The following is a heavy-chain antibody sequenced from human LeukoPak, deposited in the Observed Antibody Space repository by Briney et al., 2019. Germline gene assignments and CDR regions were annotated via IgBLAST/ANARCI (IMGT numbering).Heavy chain of an antibody. V-gene: IGHV4-4*07. CDR3: ARDQYDYYGSASLPAYMDV. CDR1: GGSISSYY. CDR2: IYTSGST. D-gene: IGHD3-10*01. Sequence: SETLSLTCTVSGGSISSYYWSWVRQPAGKGLEWIGRIYTSGSTNYNAALTRRGTMSVDTSKTQFSLKLSSATAADTAVYYCARDQYDYYGSASLPAYMDVWGKGPTVTVSS. J-gene: IGHJ6*03.